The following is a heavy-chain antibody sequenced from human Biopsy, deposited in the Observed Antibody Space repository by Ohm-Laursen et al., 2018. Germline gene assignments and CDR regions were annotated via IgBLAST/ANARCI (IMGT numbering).Heavy chain of an antibody. CDR2: IFYSANT. CDR1: GVSINGGRYY. CDR3: ARMDCNGGSCHYYSYGMDV. D-gene: IGHD2-15*01. J-gene: IGHJ6*02. Sequence: SQTLSLTCTVSGVSINGGRYYWNWIRHHPGKGLEWIGNIFYSANTYYNPSLKSRVTISVDTSKNQFSLKLSSVTAADTAVYYCARMDCNGGSCHYYSYGMDVWGQGTTVTVSS. V-gene: IGHV4-31*02.